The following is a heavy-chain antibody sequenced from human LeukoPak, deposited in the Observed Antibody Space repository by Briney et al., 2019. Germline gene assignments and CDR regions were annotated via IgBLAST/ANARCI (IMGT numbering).Heavy chain of an antibody. Sequence: GGSLRLSCAASGFTFSTYAMSWVRQAPGKGLEWVSGISGSGDIPYYADSVKGRFTISRDNSKNTLYLQMNSLRAEDTAVYYCASRERPSWFGELPTPYYFDYWGQGTLVTVSS. CDR3: ASRERPSWFGELPTPYYFDY. D-gene: IGHD3-10*01. J-gene: IGHJ4*02. CDR2: ISGSGDIP. V-gene: IGHV3-23*01. CDR1: GFTFSTYA.